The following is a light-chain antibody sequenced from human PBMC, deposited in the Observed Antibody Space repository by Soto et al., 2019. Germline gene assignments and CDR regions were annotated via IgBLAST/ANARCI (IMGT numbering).Light chain of an antibody. CDR2: GAS. J-gene: IGKJ2*01. CDR3: QQYASSPYN. CDR1: QSVSSSY. V-gene: IGKV3-20*01. Sequence: EIVLTQSPGTLSLSPGEKVTLSCRASQSVSSSYFAWYQQKPDQSPRLLIYGASSRATGTPDRFSGSESGTAFTLTSSRLEPEDFAVYYCQQYASSPYNFGEGTTLEIK.